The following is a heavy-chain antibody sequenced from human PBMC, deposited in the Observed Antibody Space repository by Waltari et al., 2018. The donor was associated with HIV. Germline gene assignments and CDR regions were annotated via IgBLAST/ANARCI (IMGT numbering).Heavy chain of an antibody. CDR3: AREAWGPRALDI. J-gene: IGHJ3*02. Sequence: QVQLQESGPGLVKPSEALSLPCAVPGGSISTSFWTWMRQAPGKGLEWIGYINYNEKTSYNPSLKTRVTISVDKSRNQFFLRLNSMTAADTGVYFCAREAWGPRALDIWGRGTVVTVSS. CDR1: GGSISTSF. CDR2: INYNEKT. D-gene: IGHD3-16*01. V-gene: IGHV4-59*01.